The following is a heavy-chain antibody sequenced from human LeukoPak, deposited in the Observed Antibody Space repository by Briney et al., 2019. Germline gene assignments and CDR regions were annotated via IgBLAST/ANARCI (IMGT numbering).Heavy chain of an antibody. CDR1: GFTFSSYA. CDR3: AKRRGRAPLVVVITTIDY. V-gene: IGHV3-23*01. CDR2: ISGSGGST. J-gene: IGHJ4*02. Sequence: PGGSLRLSCAASGFTFSSYAMSWVRQAPGKGLEWVSAISGSGGSTYYADSVKGRFTISRDNSKNTLYLQINSLRAEDTAVYYCAKRRGRAPLVVVITTIDYWGQGTLVTVSS. D-gene: IGHD3-22*01.